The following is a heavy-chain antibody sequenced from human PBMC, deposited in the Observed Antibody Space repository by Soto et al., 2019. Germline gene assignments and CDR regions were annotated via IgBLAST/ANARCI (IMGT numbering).Heavy chain of an antibody. CDR1: GFTFSSYG. CDR2: ISYDGSNK. J-gene: IGHJ4*02. Sequence: GGSLRLSCAASGFTFSSYGMHWVRQAPGKGLEWVAVISYDGSNKYYADSVKGRFTISRDNSKNTLFLQMNSLRADDTAVYYCAKDQASGQGSFDSWGQGTLVTVSS. V-gene: IGHV3-30*18. CDR3: AKDQASGQGSFDS.